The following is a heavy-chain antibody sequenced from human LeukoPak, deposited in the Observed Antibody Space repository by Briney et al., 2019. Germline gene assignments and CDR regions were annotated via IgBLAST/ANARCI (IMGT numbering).Heavy chain of an antibody. V-gene: IGHV1-2*02. D-gene: IGHD1-26*01. CDR3: AREASGSYIVYFDY. Sequence: ASVKVSCKASGYTFTGYYMHWVRQAPGQGLEWMGWINPNSGGTNYAQKFQGRVTMTRDTSISTAYMELSRLRSDDTAVYYCAREASGSYIVYFDYWGQGTLVTVSS. CDR1: GYTFTGYY. CDR2: INPNSGGT. J-gene: IGHJ4*02.